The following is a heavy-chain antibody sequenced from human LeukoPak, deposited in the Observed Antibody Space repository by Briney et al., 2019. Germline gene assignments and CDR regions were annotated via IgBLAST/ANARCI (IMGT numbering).Heavy chain of an antibody. V-gene: IGHV1-2*02. CDR3: ARDGVYSNGWYVDY. Sequence: ASVKVSCKPSGYTFTRYYMHWVRQAPGQEREWMGWMNPNSGGTNHEQKCQARVTMTRDTSLSTAYIELSGLTSDDTGVYYCARDGVYSNGWYVDYWGQGTLVTVSS. D-gene: IGHD6-19*01. J-gene: IGHJ4*02. CDR2: MNPNSGGT. CDR1: GYTFTRYY.